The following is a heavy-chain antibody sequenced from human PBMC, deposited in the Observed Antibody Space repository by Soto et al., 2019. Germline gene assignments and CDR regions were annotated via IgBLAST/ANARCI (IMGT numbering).Heavy chain of an antibody. CDR2: IKQDGSEK. J-gene: IGHJ3*02. D-gene: IGHD6-19*01. V-gene: IGHV3-7*03. Sequence: PGGSLRLSFAASGFTFSSYWMSWVRQAPGKGLEWVANIKQDGSEKYYVDSVKGRFTISRDNAKNSLYLQMNSLRAEDTAVYYCARGDSSGWYDGAFDIWGQGTMVTVSS. CDR1: GFTFSSYW. CDR3: ARGDSSGWYDGAFDI.